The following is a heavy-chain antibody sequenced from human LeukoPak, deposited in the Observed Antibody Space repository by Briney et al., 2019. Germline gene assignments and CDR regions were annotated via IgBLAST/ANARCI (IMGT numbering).Heavy chain of an antibody. CDR2: INTNTWNP. Sequence: ASVKVSCKASGYTFTSYAMNWVRQAPGQGLEWMGWINTNTWNPTYAQGFTGRFVFSLDTSVSTAYLQISSLKAEDTAVYYCARDRSGRTYYYDSSGYGPGDYWGQGTLVTVSS. D-gene: IGHD3-22*01. CDR1: GYTFTSYA. J-gene: IGHJ4*02. CDR3: ARDRSGRTYYYDSSGYGPGDY. V-gene: IGHV7-4-1*02.